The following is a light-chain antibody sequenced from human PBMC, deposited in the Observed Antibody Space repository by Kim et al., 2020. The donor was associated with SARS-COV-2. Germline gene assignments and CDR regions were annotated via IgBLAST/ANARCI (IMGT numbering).Light chain of an antibody. CDR2: EVS. Sequence: GQSVTTSCTATSSDVGSSNRVSWYQQPPGTVPKLIIYEVSNRPSGVPARFSGSKSGNTASLTISGLQAEDEADYYCSSYTSSSTWVFGGGTQLTVL. J-gene: IGLJ3*02. V-gene: IGLV2-18*02. CDR3: SSYTSSSTWV. CDR1: SSDVGSSNR.